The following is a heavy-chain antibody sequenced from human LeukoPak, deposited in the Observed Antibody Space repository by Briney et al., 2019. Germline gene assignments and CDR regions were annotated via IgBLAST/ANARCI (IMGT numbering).Heavy chain of an antibody. V-gene: IGHV3-48*03. CDR3: ARSLYSSSWYSDY. CDR1: GFTFSNYE. CDR2: ISSSGSDI. Sequence: GGSLRLSCAASGFTFSNYEMHWVRQAPGKGLEWVSYISSSGSDIYYADSVKGRFTISRDNAKNSLYLQMNSLRAEDTAVYYCARSLYSSSWYSDYWGQGTLVTVSS. D-gene: IGHD6-13*01. J-gene: IGHJ4*02.